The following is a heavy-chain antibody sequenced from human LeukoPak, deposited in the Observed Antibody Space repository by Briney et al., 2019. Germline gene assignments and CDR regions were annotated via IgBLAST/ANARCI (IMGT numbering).Heavy chain of an antibody. V-gene: IGHV1-8*01. Sequence: ASVKVSCKASGYTFASHDIIWVRQATGQGLEYMGWLHTDNDDAGYAEKFQGRVNLTKDTSTGTAYMELSSLTFDDTAVYYCARGGTAAETSGFDHGGRGTQVTVSA. J-gene: IGHJ4*01. CDR3: ARGGTAAETSGFDH. CDR2: LHTDNDDA. CDR1: GYTFASHD. D-gene: IGHD6-13*01.